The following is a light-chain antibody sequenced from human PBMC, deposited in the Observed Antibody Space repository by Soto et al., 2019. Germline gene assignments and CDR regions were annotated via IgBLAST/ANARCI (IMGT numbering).Light chain of an antibody. J-gene: IGLJ1*01. CDR3: SSYTTSSTLEV. V-gene: IGLV2-14*01. CDR1: SSDVGGYKF. Sequence: QSVLTQPASVSGSPGQSITISCTGTSSDVGGYKFVSWYQQHPGKAPNLMIYEVNNRPSGVSNRFSGSKSGNTASLTISGLQAEDEADYYCSSYTTSSTLEVFGTGTKVTVL. CDR2: EVN.